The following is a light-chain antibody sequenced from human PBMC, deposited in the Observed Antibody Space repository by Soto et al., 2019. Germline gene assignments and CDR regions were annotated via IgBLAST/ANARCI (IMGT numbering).Light chain of an antibody. CDR3: QQYNSYST. V-gene: IGKV1-5*03. J-gene: IGKJ1*01. Sequence: DIQMTQSPSTLSASVGDRVTITCRASQSISSWLAWYQQKPGKATKLLIYKASSLESGVPSRFSGSGSGTEFTLTISRLQPDDFATYYCQQYNSYSTFGQGTKVEIK. CDR1: QSISSW. CDR2: KAS.